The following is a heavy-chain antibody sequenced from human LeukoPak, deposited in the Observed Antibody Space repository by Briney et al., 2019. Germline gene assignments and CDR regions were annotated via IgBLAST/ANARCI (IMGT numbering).Heavy chain of an antibody. CDR2: IKWDGGST. V-gene: IGHV3-20*04. CDR1: GFTFDDHG. J-gene: IGHJ6*03. Sequence: GGSLRLSCAASGFTFDDHGMSWVRQAPGKGLEWVSGIKWDGGSTGYADSVKGRFTISRDSAKNSLYLQMNSLRAEDTALYYCARSAGSGYYFYMDVWGKGTTVTVSS. D-gene: IGHD6-13*01. CDR3: ARSAGSGYYFYMDV.